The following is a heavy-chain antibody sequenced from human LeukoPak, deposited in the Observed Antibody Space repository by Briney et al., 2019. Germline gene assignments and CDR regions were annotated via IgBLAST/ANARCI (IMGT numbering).Heavy chain of an antibody. D-gene: IGHD1-26*01. CDR1: GDSITRNY. CDR3: ARDTGDGSYDY. Sequence: PSETLSLTCTVSGDSITRNYWTWIRQPPGKGLEWIGYIYYDGSTTYNPSLKSRVTISVGTAKNHFSLELSSVTAADTAVYYCARDTGDGSYDYWGQGTLVTVSS. V-gene: IGHV4-59*12. J-gene: IGHJ4*02. CDR2: IYYDGST.